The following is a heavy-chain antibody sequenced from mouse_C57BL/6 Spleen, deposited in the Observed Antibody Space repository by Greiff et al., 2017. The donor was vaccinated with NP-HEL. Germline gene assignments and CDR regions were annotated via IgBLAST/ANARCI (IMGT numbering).Heavy chain of an antibody. CDR3: ARRVYYYGVDY. V-gene: IGHV1-26*01. CDR2: INPNNGGT. J-gene: IGHJ2*01. Sequence: EVQLQQSGPELVKPGASVKISCKASGYTFTDYYMNWVKQSHGKSLEWIGDINPNNGGTSYNQKFKGKATLTVDKSSSTAYMELRSLTSEDSAVYYCARRVYYYGVDYWGQGTTLTVSS. D-gene: IGHD1-1*01. CDR1: GYTFTDYY.